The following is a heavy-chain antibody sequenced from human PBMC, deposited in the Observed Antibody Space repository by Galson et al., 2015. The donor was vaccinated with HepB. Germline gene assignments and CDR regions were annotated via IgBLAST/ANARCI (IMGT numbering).Heavy chain of an antibody. J-gene: IGHJ4*02. CDR2: IYYSGST. Sequence: QVQLQESGPGLVKPSETLSLTCTVSGGSISSSSYYWGWIRQPPGKGLEWIGSIYYSGSTYYNPSLKSRVTTSVDTSKNQFSLKLSSVTAADTAVYYCARLGDYVWGSYRFIDYWGQGTLVTVSS. CDR3: ARLGDYVWGSYRFIDY. V-gene: IGHV4-39*01. CDR1: GGSISSSSYY. D-gene: IGHD3-16*02.